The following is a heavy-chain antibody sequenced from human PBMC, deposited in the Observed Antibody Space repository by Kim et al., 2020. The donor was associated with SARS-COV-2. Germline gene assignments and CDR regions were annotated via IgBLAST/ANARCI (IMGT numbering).Heavy chain of an antibody. D-gene: IGHD4-4*01. V-gene: IGHV3-74*01. J-gene: IGHJ2*01. CDR2: INSDGSST. CDR1: GFTFSSYW. CDR3: ARDQERVFFPVQYPWSRTSRHSDWYFDL. Sequence: GGSLRLSCAASGFTFSSYWMHWVRQAPGKGLVWVSRINSDGSSTSYADSVKGRFTISRDNAKNTLYLQMNSLRAEDTAVYYCARDQERVFFPVQYPWSRTSRHSDWYFDLWGRGTLVTVSS.